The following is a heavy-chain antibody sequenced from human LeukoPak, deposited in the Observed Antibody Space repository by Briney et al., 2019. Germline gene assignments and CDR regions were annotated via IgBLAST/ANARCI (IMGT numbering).Heavy chain of an antibody. V-gene: IGHV3-23*01. J-gene: IGHJ4*02. CDR1: GFTFSSYA. CDR3: ARDLRKGVFLDY. Sequence: GGSLRLSCAASGFTFSSYAMSWVRQAPGKGLEWVSAISGSGGSTYYADSVKGRFTISRDNSKNTLYLEMNSLRAEDTAVYYCARDLRKGVFLDYWGQGTLVTVSS. D-gene: IGHD1-14*01. CDR2: ISGSGGST.